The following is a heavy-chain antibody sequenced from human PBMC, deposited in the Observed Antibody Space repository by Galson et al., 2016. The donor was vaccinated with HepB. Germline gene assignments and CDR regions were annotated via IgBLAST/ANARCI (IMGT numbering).Heavy chain of an antibody. CDR3: ARGVYYGSGSYN. CDR2: INHSGST. J-gene: IGHJ4*02. CDR1: GGSFSGYY. V-gene: IGHV4-34*01. D-gene: IGHD3-10*01. Sequence: SETLSLTCAVYGGSFSGYYCSWIRQPPGKGLEWIGEINHSGSTNYNPSLKSRVTMSVDTSRNQFSLNLSSVTAADTAVYYCARGVYYGSGSYNWGQGTLVTVSP.